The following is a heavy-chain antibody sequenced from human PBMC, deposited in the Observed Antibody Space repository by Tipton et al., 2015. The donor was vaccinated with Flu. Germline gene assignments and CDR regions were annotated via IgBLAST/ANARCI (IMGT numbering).Heavy chain of an antibody. Sequence: TLSLTCTVSGGSISSYYWSWIRQPAGKGLEWIGRIYTSGSTNYNPSLKSRVTMSVDTSKNQFSLKLSSVTAADTAVYYCARGRLLWFGEFRGEPSYYFDYWGQGTLVTVSS. V-gene: IGHV4-4*07. D-gene: IGHD3-10*01. CDR3: ARGRLLWFGEFRGEPSYYFDY. J-gene: IGHJ4*02. CDR1: GGSISSYY. CDR2: IYTSGST.